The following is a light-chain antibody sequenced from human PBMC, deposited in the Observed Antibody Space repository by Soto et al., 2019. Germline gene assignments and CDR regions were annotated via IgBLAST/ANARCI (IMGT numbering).Light chain of an antibody. CDR1: SSDVGGYNY. J-gene: IGLJ1*01. V-gene: IGLV2-11*01. Sequence: QSALTQPASVSGSPGQSITISCTGTSSDVGGYNYVSWYQHHPGKAPKVVIYDVSQRPSGVPERFSGSKSGNTASLTISGLQAEDEADYYCCSYAGSFTFVFGSGTKLTVL. CDR2: DVS. CDR3: CSYAGSFTFV.